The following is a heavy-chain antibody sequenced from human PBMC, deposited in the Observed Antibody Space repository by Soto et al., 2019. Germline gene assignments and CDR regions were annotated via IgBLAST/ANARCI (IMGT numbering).Heavy chain of an antibody. V-gene: IGHV3-74*01. CDR3: ARDLSGWQLGNWFDP. D-gene: IGHD6-6*01. CDR1: GFTFSSYW. CDR2: INSDGSST. J-gene: IGHJ5*02. Sequence: PGGSLRLSCAASGFTFSSYWMHWVRQAPGKGLVWVSRINSDGSSTSYADSVKGRFTISRDNAKNTLYLQMNSLRAEDTAVYYCARDLSGWQLGNWFDPWGQGTLVTVSS.